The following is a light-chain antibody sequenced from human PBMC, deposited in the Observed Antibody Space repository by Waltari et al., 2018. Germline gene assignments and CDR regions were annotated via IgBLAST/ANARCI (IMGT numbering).Light chain of an antibody. V-gene: IGKV1-5*01. CDR1: QSFGSW. Sequence: DIQMTQSPSTLSASVGDRVTITCRAGQSFGSWLAWYQQKTGKAPKVLISDVSNLESGVPSRFSGSGSGTEFTLTISSLQPDDFATYYCQQHNGYFGGGTKVEIK. CDR2: DVS. CDR3: QQHNGY. J-gene: IGKJ4*01.